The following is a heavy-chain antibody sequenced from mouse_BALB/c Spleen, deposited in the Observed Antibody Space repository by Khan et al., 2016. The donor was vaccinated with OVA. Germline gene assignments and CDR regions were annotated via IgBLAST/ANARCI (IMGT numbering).Heavy chain of an antibody. Sequence: EVQLQESGPGLVKPSQSLSLTCTVTGYSITSEYTWNWIRQFPGNKLEWMGFISYSGNTRYNPSFKSRISITRDTSKNQFFLQVNSVTSEDTATYYCARKDYYDYDPFPYWGQGTLVTVSA. D-gene: IGHD2-4*01. CDR1: GYSITSEYT. CDR3: ARKDYYDYDPFPY. J-gene: IGHJ3*01. V-gene: IGHV3-2*02. CDR2: ISYSGNT.